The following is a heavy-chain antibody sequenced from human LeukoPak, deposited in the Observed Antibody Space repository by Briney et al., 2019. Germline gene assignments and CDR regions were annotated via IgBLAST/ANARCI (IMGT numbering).Heavy chain of an antibody. Sequence: PGGSLRLSCAASGFTFSSYGMHWVRQAPGKGLEWVAVISFDASNKYYADSVKGRFTISRDNSKNTLYLQMNSLRAKDAAVYYCATEGSFDYWGQGTLVTVSS. J-gene: IGHJ4*02. CDR2: ISFDASNK. V-gene: IGHV3-30*03. CDR1: GFTFSSYG. CDR3: ATEGSFDY.